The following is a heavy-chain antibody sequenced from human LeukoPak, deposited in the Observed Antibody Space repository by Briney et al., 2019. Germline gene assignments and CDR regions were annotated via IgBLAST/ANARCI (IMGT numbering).Heavy chain of an antibody. J-gene: IGHJ4*02. CDR3: AQHYGEHCSGWDPLFDY. CDR1: SFISSTYP. Sequence: GGSLRLSRAAASFISSTYPMSWARQAPGKGLAWVSTISDSGSSTYYADSVKGRFTISRDNSKNTLYLQMNSLRAEVTAVYYSAQHYGEHCSGWDPLFDYWGQGTLVTVSS. V-gene: IGHV3-23*01. D-gene: IGHD6-19*01. CDR2: ISDSGSST.